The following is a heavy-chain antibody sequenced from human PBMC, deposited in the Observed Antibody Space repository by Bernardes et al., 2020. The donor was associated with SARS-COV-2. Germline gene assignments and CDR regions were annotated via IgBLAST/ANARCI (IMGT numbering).Heavy chain of an antibody. Sequence: ASVKVSCKASGYTFIRYGITWVRQAPGQGLEWMGWISAYNGNTNYAEKFQGRVIMTTDTSTNMAYMELSSLRSDDTAVYYCVRDYYFDSSGHLHTGTFFDYWGQGTLVTVSS. CDR1: GYTFIRYG. V-gene: IGHV1-18*01. CDR3: VRDYYFDSSGHLHTGTFFDY. J-gene: IGHJ4*02. D-gene: IGHD3-22*01. CDR2: ISAYNGNT.